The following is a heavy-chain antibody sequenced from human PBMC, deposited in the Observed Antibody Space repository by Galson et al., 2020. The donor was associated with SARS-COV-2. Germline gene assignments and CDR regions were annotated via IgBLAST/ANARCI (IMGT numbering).Heavy chain of an antibody. CDR2: INHSGST. Sequence: SETLSITCAVYGGSFRGYYWSWIRQPPGKGLEWIGEINHSGSTNYNPSLKSRVTISVDTSKNQFSLKLSSVTAADTAVYYCARLTKRWLQLALRNYYYMDVWGKGTTVTVSS. J-gene: IGHJ6*03. CDR1: GGSFRGYY. CDR3: ARLTKRWLQLALRNYYYMDV. V-gene: IGHV4-34*01. D-gene: IGHD5-12*01.